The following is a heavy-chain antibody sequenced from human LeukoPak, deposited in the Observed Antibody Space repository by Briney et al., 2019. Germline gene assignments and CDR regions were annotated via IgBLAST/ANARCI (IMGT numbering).Heavy chain of an antibody. CDR2: VHSSGSTI. Sequence: GSLRLSCAATGFIFSNYAMNWVRQAPGKGLEWVSYVHSSGSTIYYADSVKGRFTISRDNARNSLYLQMNSLRAEDTAVYYCARDGGEWELDYWGQGTLVTVSS. CDR1: GFIFSNYA. V-gene: IGHV3-48*04. J-gene: IGHJ4*02. CDR3: ARDGGEWELDY. D-gene: IGHD1-26*01.